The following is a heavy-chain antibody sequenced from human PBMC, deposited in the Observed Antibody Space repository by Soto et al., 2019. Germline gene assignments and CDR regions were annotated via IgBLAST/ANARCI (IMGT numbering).Heavy chain of an antibody. J-gene: IGHJ5*02. D-gene: IGHD1-1*01. V-gene: IGHV4-34*01. CDR3: ARATTGTTRWFDP. CDR2: INHSGST. CDR1: GGSFSGYY. Sequence: PSETLSLTCAVYGGSFSGYYWTWIRQPPGKGLEWIGEINHSGSTNYNPSLKSRVTISVDTSKNQFSLKLSSVTAADTAVYYCARATTGTTRWFDPWGQGTLVTVSS.